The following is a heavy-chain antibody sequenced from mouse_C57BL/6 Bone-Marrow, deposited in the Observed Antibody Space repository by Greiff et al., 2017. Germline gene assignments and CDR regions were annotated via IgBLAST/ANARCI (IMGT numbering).Heavy chain of an antibody. CDR1: GYSFTSYY. J-gene: IGHJ4*01. Sequence: QVHVKQSGPELVKPGASVKISCKASGYSFTSYYIHWVKQRPGQGLEWIGWIYPGSGNTKYNEKFKGKATLTADTSSSTAYMQLSSLTSEDSAVYYCARDTTAHYAMDYWGQGTSVTVSS. CDR3: ARDTTAHYAMDY. CDR2: IYPGSGNT. V-gene: IGHV1-66*01. D-gene: IGHD1-2*01.